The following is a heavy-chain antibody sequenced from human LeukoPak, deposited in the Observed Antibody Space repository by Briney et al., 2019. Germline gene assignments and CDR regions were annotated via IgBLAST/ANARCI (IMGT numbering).Heavy chain of an antibody. CDR1: GYSFTSYW. D-gene: IGHD6-19*01. V-gene: IGHV5-51*01. Sequence: GESLKISCKGSGYSFTSYWIGWVRQMPEKGLEWMGIIYPGDSDTRYSPSFQGQVTISADKSISTAYLQWSSLKASDTAMYYCASSIAVYYYGMDVWGQGTTVTVSS. J-gene: IGHJ6*02. CDR2: IYPGDSDT. CDR3: ASSIAVYYYGMDV.